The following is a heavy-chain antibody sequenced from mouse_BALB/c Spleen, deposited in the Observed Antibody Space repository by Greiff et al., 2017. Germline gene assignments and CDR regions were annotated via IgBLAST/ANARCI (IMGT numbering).Heavy chain of an antibody. J-gene: IGHJ4*01. V-gene: IGHV2-2*02. Sequence: VKLVESGPGLVQPSQSLSITCTVSGFSLTSYGVHWVRQSPGKGLEWLGVIWSGGSTDYNAAFISRLSISKDNSKSQVFFKMNSLQANDTAIYYCARKRDGNHYYAMDYWGQGTSVTVSS. CDR3: ARKRDGNHYYAMDY. CDR1: GFSLTSYG. CDR2: IWSGGST. D-gene: IGHD2-1*01.